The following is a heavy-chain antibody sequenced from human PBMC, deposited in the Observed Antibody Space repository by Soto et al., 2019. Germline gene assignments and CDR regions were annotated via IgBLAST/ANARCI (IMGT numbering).Heavy chain of an antibody. J-gene: IGHJ6*02. V-gene: IGHV4-4*07. Sequence: QLQLHESGPGLVKPSETLSLTCNVSGDSIGRFYWSWIWQSAGKGLEWIGRVYSTGGVTYNPALKGRVTISLDRSNNHVSLELNSPTAADTAVYFCARDLSGTGLDIWGRGTRVSVSS. CDR1: GDSIGRFY. CDR2: VYSTGGV. D-gene: IGHD1-26*01. CDR3: ARDLSGTGLDI.